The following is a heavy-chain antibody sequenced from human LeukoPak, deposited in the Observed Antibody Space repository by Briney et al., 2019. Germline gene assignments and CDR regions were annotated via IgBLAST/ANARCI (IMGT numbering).Heavy chain of an antibody. D-gene: IGHD5-18*01. J-gene: IGHJ4*02. V-gene: IGHV4-31*03. CDR1: GGSISSGGYY. CDR3: ARVSDAAQLDY. CDR2: IYYSGST. Sequence: SETLSLTCTVSGGSISSGGYYWSWVRQHPGKGPEWIGYIYYSGSTYYNPSLKSRFTISVDTSKNQFSLKLSSVTAADTAVYYCARVSDAAQLDYWGQGTLVTVSS.